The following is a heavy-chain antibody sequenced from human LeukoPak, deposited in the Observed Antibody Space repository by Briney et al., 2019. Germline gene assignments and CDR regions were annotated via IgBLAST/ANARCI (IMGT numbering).Heavy chain of an antibody. CDR2: ISYDGSNK. CDR3: ARGGQYYDFWSGEY. CDR1: GFTFSSYA. J-gene: IGHJ4*02. Sequence: GGSLRLSCAASGFTFSSYAMHWVRQAPGKGLEWVAVISYDGSNKYYADSVKGRFTISRDNSKNTLYLQMNSLRAEDTAVYYCARGGQYYDFWSGEYWGQGTLVTVSS. D-gene: IGHD3-3*01. V-gene: IGHV3-30-3*01.